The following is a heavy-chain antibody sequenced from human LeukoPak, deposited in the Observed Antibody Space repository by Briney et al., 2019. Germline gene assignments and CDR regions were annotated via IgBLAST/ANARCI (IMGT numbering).Heavy chain of an antibody. V-gene: IGHV3-11*01. CDR3: ARLSGTYSRGGDH. J-gene: IGHJ4*02. Sequence: GGSLRLSCTASGFTFSDFHMSWIRQAPGKGVEGVSHISGSGYAIHHPGSVKGRFPISRDNAKNSLYLQMDSLRVEDSAVYYCARLSGTYSRGGDHWGQGTLVTVSS. D-gene: IGHD1-26*01. CDR1: GFTFSDFH. CDR2: ISGSGYAI.